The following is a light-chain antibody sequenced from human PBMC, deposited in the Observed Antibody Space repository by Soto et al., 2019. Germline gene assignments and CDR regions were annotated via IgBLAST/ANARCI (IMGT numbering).Light chain of an antibody. CDR2: GSS. V-gene: IGKV3-15*01. CDR1: QSVSSS. J-gene: IGKJ1*01. Sequence: EIVMTQSPATLSASPGERATLSCRASQSVSSSLAWYRQKPGQAPRLLIYGSSTMATGIPARFSGSGSGTEITLTIRSLQSADFATYYCQHYNSYPWTCGQGTKVDIK. CDR3: QHYNSYPWT.